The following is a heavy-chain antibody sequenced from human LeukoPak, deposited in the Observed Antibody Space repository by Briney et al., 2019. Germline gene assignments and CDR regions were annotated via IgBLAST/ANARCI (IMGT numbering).Heavy chain of an antibody. D-gene: IGHD3-16*01. J-gene: IGHJ3*02. CDR1: GGSISSYF. V-gene: IGHV4-59*01. Sequence: SGTLSLTCTVSGGSISSYFWSWIRQPPGKGLEWIGYAYYSGSTNYNPSLKSRVTISVDTSKKQFSLKLSSATAADTAVYYCARVLDLSKRGLDAFDIWGQGTMVTVSS. CDR3: ARVLDLSKRGLDAFDI. CDR2: AYYSGST.